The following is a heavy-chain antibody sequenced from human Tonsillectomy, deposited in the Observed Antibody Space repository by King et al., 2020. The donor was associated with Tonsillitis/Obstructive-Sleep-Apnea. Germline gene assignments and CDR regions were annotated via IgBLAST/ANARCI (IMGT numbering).Heavy chain of an antibody. D-gene: IGHD2-2*03. J-gene: IGHJ4*02. CDR1: GFTFSSYW. CDR3: ARDDGYCSSTSCYPDPVDY. CDR2: IKQDGSEK. Sequence: VQLVESGGGLVQPGGSLRLSCAASGFTFSSYWMSWVRQAPGKGLEWVANIKQDGSEKYYVDSVKGRFTISRDNAKNSLYLQMNSLRAEDTAVYYCARDDGYCSSTSCYPDPVDYWGQGTLVTVSS. V-gene: IGHV3-7*03.